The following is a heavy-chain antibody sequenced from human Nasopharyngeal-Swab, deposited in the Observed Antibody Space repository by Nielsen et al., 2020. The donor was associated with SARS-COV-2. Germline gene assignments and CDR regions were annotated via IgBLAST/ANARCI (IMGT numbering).Heavy chain of an antibody. V-gene: IGHV1-3*01. J-gene: IGHJ2*01. Sequence: ASVKVSSKASGYSFTSYAMLLVLQAPAQRLEWMGWINAGNGNTKYSQKFQGRVTITRDTSASTAYMELSSLRSEDTAVYYCSRVFRADQEYWYFDLWGRGTLVTVSS. CDR2: INAGNGNT. CDR1: GYSFTSYA. D-gene: IGHD2-2*01. CDR3: SRVFRADQEYWYFDL.